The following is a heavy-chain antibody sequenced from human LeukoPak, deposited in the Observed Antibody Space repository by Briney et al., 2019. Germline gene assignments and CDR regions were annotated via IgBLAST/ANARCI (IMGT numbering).Heavy chain of an antibody. CDR2: ISGSGGST. CDR1: GFTFSSYA. D-gene: IGHD3-10*01. Sequence: GGPLRLSCAASGFTFSSYAISWVRQAPGKGLEWVSAISGSGGSTYYADSVKGRFTISRDNSKNTLYLQMNSLRAEDTAVYYCAIDGSGTYLYWGQGALVTVSS. V-gene: IGHV3-23*01. CDR3: AIDGSGTYLY. J-gene: IGHJ4*02.